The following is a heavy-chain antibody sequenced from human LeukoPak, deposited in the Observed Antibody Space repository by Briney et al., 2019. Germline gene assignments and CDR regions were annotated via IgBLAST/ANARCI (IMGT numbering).Heavy chain of an antibody. CDR3: ARVGRYSSSWYPSNLRHLDY. CDR1: GYTFTSYG. CDR2: ISAYNGNT. D-gene: IGHD6-13*01. V-gene: IGHV1-18*01. J-gene: IGHJ4*02. Sequence: GASVKVSCKASGYTFTSYGISWVRQAPGQGLEWMGWISAYNGNTNYAQKLQGRVTMTTDTSTSTAYMELRSLRSDDTAVYYCARVGRYSSSWYPSNLRHLDYWGQGTLVTVSS.